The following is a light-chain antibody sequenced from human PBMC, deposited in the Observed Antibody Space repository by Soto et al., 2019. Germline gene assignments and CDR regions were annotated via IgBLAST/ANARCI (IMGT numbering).Light chain of an antibody. CDR3: CSYTTTYTLV. CDR2: EVI. V-gene: IGLV1-40*01. CDR1: SSNIGAGYH. Sequence: QSVLTQPPSVSGAPGQGVTISCTGSSSNIGAGYHVHWYQQLPGTAPKLLIFEVIDRPSGVSDRFSGSKSGNTASLTISSLQFEDEADFYCCSYTTTYTLVFGGGTKLTVL. J-gene: IGLJ3*02.